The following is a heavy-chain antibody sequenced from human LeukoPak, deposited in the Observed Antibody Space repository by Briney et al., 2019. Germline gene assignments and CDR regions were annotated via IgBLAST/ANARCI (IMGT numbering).Heavy chain of an antibody. Sequence: SVKVSCKASGGTFSNYAFSRVRQAPGQGLEWMGGIIPIFRTTNYAEQFQGRVTITTDESTNTAYLDLSSLRSEDTAVYYCAKDDGSATMGFDSWGQGTLASVSS. D-gene: IGHD1-26*01. J-gene: IGHJ5*01. CDR2: IIPIFRTT. V-gene: IGHV1-69*05. CDR3: AKDDGSATMGFDS. CDR1: GGTFSNYA.